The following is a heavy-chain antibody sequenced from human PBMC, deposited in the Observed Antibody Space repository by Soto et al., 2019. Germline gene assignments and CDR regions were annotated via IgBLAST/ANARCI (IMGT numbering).Heavy chain of an antibody. CDR2: ISVYNDKR. V-gene: IGHV1-18*01. CDR1: GYTFTIYD. J-gene: IGHJ4*02. Sequence: QVELVQSGGEVKKPGASVTVSCKASGYTFTIYDIAWVRQVPGQGLEWMGWISVYNDKRNYAQKFQGRVTMTTDTSTSTAYLSLSNLRSDDTAVYFCARRGASIFDSWGQGTLVTVSS. D-gene: IGHD6-6*01. CDR3: ARRGASIFDS.